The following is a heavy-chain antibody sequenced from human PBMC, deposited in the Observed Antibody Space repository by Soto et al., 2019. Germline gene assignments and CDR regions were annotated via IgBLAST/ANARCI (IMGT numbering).Heavy chain of an antibody. CDR2: IKQDGSEK. CDR1: GFTFSSYW. Sequence: EVQLVESGGGLVQPGGSLRLSCAASGFTFSSYWMSWVRQAPGKGLEWVANIKQDGSEKYYVDSVKGRFTISRDNAKNSLYLQMNSLRAEDTAVYYCARTASRSHRSLVFDYWGQGTLVTVSS. CDR3: ARTASRSHRSLVFDY. V-gene: IGHV3-7*01. J-gene: IGHJ4*02. D-gene: IGHD1-26*01.